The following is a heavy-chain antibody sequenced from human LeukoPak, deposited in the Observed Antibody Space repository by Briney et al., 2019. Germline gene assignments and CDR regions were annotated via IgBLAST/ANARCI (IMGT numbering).Heavy chain of an antibody. J-gene: IGHJ4*02. CDR3: ARVRLVGYDILTGYYSFDY. D-gene: IGHD3-9*01. V-gene: IGHV4-59*01. CDR2: IYYSGNT. Sequence: PSETLSLTCTVSGGSTSTYSWSWIRQPPGKGLEWIGYIYYSGNTNYNPSLKSRVTISVDTSKNQFSLKLSSVTAADTAVYYRARVRLVGYDILTGYYSFDYWGQGTLVTVSS. CDR1: GGSTSTYS.